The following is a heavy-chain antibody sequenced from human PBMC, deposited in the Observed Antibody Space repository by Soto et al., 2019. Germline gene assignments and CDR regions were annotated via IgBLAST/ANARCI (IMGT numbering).Heavy chain of an antibody. CDR1: GGSVSSGSYY. J-gene: IGHJ4*02. Sequence: QVQLQESGPGLVKPSETLSLTCTVSGGSVSSGSYYWSWIRQPPGKGLEYIGYLYYSGSTNYNPPLKSRVTISVDTPKNQFSLKLTSVTAADTAIYYCARGQAFWTGYYRMPYYFDYWGQGTLVTVSS. CDR3: ARGQAFWTGYYRMPYYFDY. D-gene: IGHD3-3*01. CDR2: LYYSGST. V-gene: IGHV4-61*01.